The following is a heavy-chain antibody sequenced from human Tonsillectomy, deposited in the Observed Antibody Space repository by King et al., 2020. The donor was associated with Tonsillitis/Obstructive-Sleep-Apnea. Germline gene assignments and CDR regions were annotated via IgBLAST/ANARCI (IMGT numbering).Heavy chain of an antibody. D-gene: IGHD3-16*01. CDR2: ISSNGVST. CDR3: VKAPSIIITAADAFDI. V-gene: IGHV3-64D*06. CDR1: GFTFSNYV. J-gene: IGHJ3*02. Sequence: VQLVESGGGLVQPGGSLRLSCSASGFTFSNYVTLWVRQAPGKGLEYVSAISSNGVSTYYADSVKGRFTISRDNSKNMLYLQMSSLRVEDTAVYYCVKAPSIIITAADAFDIWGQGTMVTVSS.